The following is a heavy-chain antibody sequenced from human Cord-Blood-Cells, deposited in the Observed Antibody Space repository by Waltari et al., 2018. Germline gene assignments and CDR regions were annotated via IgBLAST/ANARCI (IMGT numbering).Heavy chain of an antibody. CDR1: GFTFSRYD. V-gene: IGHV3-30*18. D-gene: IGHD1-1*01. CDR2: IWYDGSNK. CDR3: AKGGASKLAFFDY. Sequence: QVQLVESGGGVVQPGRSLRLSCAASGFTFSRYDMPWVRQAPGKGLEWVAVIWYDGSNKYYADSVKGRFTISRDNSKNTLYLQMNSLRAEDTAMYYCAKGGASKLAFFDYWGQGTLVTVSS. J-gene: IGHJ4*02.